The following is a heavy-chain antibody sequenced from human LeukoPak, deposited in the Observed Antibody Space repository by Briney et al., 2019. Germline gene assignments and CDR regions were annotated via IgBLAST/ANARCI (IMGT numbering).Heavy chain of an antibody. J-gene: IGHJ5*02. D-gene: IGHD5-12*01. CDR2: IIPFLDTS. CDR3: ARAQAGNYDWPLDL. V-gene: IGHV1-69*05. Sequence: SVKVSCKASGGTFSKYALSWVRQAPGQGLEWMGAIIPFLDTSNYPPKFQDRVTITTDESTSTAYMDLSSLRSDDTAVYYCARAQAGNYDWPLDLWGQGTLVTVSS. CDR1: GGTFSKYA.